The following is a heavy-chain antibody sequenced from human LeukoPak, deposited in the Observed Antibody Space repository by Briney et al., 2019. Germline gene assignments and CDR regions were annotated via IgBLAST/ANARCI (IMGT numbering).Heavy chain of an antibody. CDR1: GYTFTAYY. Sequence: ASVKVSCKASGYTFTAYYMHWVRQAPGQGLEWMGIINPSGGSTSYAQKFQGRVTMTRDTSTSTVYMELSSLRSEDTAVYYCARERPTIAARSSNWFDPWGQGTLVTVSS. V-gene: IGHV1-46*01. CDR3: ARERPTIAARSSNWFDP. CDR2: INPSGGST. J-gene: IGHJ5*02. D-gene: IGHD6-6*01.